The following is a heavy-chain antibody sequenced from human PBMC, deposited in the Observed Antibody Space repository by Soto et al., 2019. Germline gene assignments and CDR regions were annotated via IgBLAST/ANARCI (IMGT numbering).Heavy chain of an antibody. J-gene: IGHJ5*02. CDR3: ARGSVFGP. V-gene: IGHV4-59*01. CDR2: IYYSGST. D-gene: IGHD1-26*01. Sequence: SETLSLTCTVSGGSISSYYWSWIRQPPGKGLEWIGYIYYSGSTNYNPSLKSRVTISVDTSKNQFSLKLSSVTAADTAVYYCARGSVFGPWGQGTLVTVSS. CDR1: GGSISSYY.